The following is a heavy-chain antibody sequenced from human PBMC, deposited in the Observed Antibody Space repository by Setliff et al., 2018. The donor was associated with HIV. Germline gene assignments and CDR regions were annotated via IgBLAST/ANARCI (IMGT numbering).Heavy chain of an antibody. V-gene: IGHV1-69*05. CDR3: ARDRHFSGSFF. Sequence: SVKVSCKASRDIFSSYGITWVRQAPGQGLEWMGGIIPLFGTADYAQNFQGRVTMTRDTSISTAYMELRRLRYDDTAVYYCARDRHFSGSFFWGQGTLVTVSS. CDR1: RDIFSSYG. J-gene: IGHJ4*02. D-gene: IGHD1-26*01. CDR2: IIPLFGTA.